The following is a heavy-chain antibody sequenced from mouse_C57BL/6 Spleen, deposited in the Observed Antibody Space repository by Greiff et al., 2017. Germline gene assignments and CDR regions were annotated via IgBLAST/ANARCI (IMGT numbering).Heavy chain of an antibody. V-gene: IGHV1-54*01. CDR2: INPGSGGT. CDR3: AGGDYDVNYYAMDY. J-gene: IGHJ4*01. D-gene: IGHD2-4*01. Sequence: VQLQQSGAELVRPGTSVKVSCKASGYAFTNYLIEWVKQRPGQGLEWIGVINPGSGGTNYNEKFKGKATLTADKSSSTAYMQLSSLTSEDSAVYCCAGGDYDVNYYAMDYLGQGTSVTVSS. CDR1: GYAFTNYL.